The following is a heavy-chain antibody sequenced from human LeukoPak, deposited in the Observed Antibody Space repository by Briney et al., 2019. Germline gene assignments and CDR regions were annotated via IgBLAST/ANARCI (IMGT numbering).Heavy chain of an antibody. CDR3: ARSFDGFGEFPYYYYYYGMDV. CDR2: IYYSGST. V-gene: IGHV4-59*01. CDR1: GGSISSYY. Sequence: SETLSLTCTVSGGSISSYYWSWIRQPPGKGLEWIWYIYYSGSTNYNPSLKSRVTISVDTSKNPFSLKLSSVTAADTAVYYCARSFDGFGEFPYYYYYYGMDVWGQGTTVTVSS. J-gene: IGHJ6*02. D-gene: IGHD3-10*01.